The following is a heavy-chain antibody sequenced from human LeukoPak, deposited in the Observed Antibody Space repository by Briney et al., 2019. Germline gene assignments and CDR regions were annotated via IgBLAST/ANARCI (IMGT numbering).Heavy chain of an antibody. J-gene: IGHJ4*02. CDR2: IIPIFGTA. CDR3: ALWFGEFYYFHY. Sequence: SVKVSCKASGGTFSSYAISWVRQAPGQGLEWMGGIIPIFGTANYAQMFQGRVTITADESTSTAYMELSSLRSEDTAVYYCALWFGEFYYFHYWGQGTLVTVSS. CDR1: GGTFSSYA. V-gene: IGHV1-69*13. D-gene: IGHD3-10*01.